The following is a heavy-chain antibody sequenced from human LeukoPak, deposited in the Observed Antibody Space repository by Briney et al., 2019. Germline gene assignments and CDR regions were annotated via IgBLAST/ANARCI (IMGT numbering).Heavy chain of an antibody. Sequence: ASVKVSCKASGYTFTSYDINWVRQATGQGLEWMGWMNPNSGGTNYAQKFQGRVTMTRDTSISTAYMELSRLRSDDTAVYYCARDSHSSSWNYYYYYMDVWGKGTTVTVSS. V-gene: IGHV1-2*02. CDR1: GYTFTSYD. CDR3: ARDSHSSSWNYYYYYMDV. J-gene: IGHJ6*03. CDR2: MNPNSGGT. D-gene: IGHD6-13*01.